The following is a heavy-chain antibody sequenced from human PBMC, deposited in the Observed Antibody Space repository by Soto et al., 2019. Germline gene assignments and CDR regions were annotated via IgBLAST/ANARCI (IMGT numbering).Heavy chain of an antibody. CDR1: GGSFSGYY. Sequence: QVQLQQWGAGLLKPSETLSLTCAVYGGSFSGYYWSWIRQPPGKGLEWIGEINHSGSTNYNPSLKRRVTISVDTSKNQFSLKLSSVTAADTAVYYCARIYSSGYLKWFDPWGQGTLVTVSS. J-gene: IGHJ5*02. D-gene: IGHD3-22*01. V-gene: IGHV4-34*01. CDR2: INHSGST. CDR3: ARIYSSGYLKWFDP.